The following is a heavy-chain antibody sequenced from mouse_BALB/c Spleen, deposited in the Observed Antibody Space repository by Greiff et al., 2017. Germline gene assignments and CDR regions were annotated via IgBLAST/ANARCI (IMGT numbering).Heavy chain of an antibody. J-gene: IGHJ4*01. CDR3: TRSPYDYKYYYAMDY. Sequence: VQLQQSGAELVKPGASVKLSCKASGYTFTSYYMYWVKQRPGQGLEWIGEINPSNGGTNFNEKFKSKATLTVDKSSSTAYMQLSSLTSEDSAVYYCTRSPYDYKYYYAMDYWGQGTSVTVAS. D-gene: IGHD2-4*01. CDR1: GYTFTSYY. V-gene: IGHV1S81*02. CDR2: INPSNGGT.